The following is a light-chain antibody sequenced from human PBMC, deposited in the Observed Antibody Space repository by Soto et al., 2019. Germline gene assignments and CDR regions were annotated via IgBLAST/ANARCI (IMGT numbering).Light chain of an antibody. CDR3: SSYTISSTYV. V-gene: IGLV2-14*01. J-gene: IGLJ1*01. Sequence: QSALTQPASVSGSPGQSITISCTGTSSDVGGYNSVSWYQQHPGKAPKLMMYNVSNRPSVVSNRFSGCKSGNTAALTISGLQAEDEADYYCSSYTISSTYVFGTGTKLTVL. CDR1: SSDVGGYNS. CDR2: NVS.